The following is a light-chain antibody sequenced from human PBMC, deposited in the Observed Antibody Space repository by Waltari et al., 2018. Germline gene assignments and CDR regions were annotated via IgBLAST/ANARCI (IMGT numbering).Light chain of an antibody. CDR1: QSVGSY. V-gene: IGKV3-11*01. Sequence: EIVLTQSPATLSLSPGERATLSCRASQSVGSYLAWYQQKPGQAPRLLIYDASNRATRIPARFSGSGSGTDFTLTISSLEPEDFAVYYCQQRKNWPPITFGQGTRLDIK. J-gene: IGKJ5*01. CDR3: QQRKNWPPIT. CDR2: DAS.